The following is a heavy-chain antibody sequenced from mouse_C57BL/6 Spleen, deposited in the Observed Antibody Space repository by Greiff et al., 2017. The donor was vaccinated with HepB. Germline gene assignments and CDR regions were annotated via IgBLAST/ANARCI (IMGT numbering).Heavy chain of an antibody. CDR2: IDPSDSYT. Sequence: VQLQQPGAELVKPGASVKLSCKASGYTFTSYWMQWVKQRPGQGLEWIGEIDPSDSYTNYNQKFKGKATLTVDTSSSTAYMQLSSLTSEDSAVYYCARSTTGVEDAMDYWGQGTSVTVSS. CDR3: ARSTTGVEDAMDY. CDR1: GYTFTSYW. J-gene: IGHJ4*01. D-gene: IGHD1-1*01. V-gene: IGHV1-50*01.